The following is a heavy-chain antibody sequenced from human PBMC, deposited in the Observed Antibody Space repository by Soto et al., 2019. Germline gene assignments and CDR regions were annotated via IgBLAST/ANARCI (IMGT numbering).Heavy chain of an antibody. J-gene: IGHJ4*02. CDR2: IWYDGSNK. D-gene: IGHD1-26*01. CDR1: GFTFSSYG. Sequence: GGSLRLSCAASGFTFSSYGMHWVRQAPGKGLEWVAVIWYDGSNKYYADSVKGRFTISRDNSKNTLYLQMNSLRAEDTAVYYCARDLEVGATFVLYWGQGTLVTVSS. V-gene: IGHV3-33*01. CDR3: ARDLEVGATFVLY.